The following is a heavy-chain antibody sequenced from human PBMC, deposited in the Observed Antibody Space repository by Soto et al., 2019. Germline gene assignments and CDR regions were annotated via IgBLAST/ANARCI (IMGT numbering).Heavy chain of an antibody. V-gene: IGHV6-1*01. D-gene: IGHD2-2*03. Sequence: SQTLSLTRAISGDSVSGSSAAWKWIRQSPSRGIEWLGRTYYRSEWHSEYAVSVKSRITINADTSKNQFSLKLNSVTPEDTAVYYCASGYCLGNWGQGTLVTVSS. CDR3: ASGYCLGN. CDR2: TYYRSEWHS. CDR1: GDSVSGSSAA. J-gene: IGHJ4*02.